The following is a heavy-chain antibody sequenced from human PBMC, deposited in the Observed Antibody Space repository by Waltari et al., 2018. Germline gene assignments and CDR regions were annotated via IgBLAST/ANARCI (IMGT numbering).Heavy chain of an antibody. D-gene: IGHD2-15*01. CDR3: ARDRGRGLYLDS. Sequence: QLQESGPGLVKPSGTLSLTCVVSADSMSYWWSWVRQSPEKGLEWIGQVYGGGRTNYNPSLQSRVTISMDTSNNQFSLKLTSTTAADTAIYYCARDRGRGLYLDSWGQGTLVTVSP. J-gene: IGHJ4*02. CDR2: VYGGGRT. V-gene: IGHV4-4*02. CDR1: ADSMSYW.